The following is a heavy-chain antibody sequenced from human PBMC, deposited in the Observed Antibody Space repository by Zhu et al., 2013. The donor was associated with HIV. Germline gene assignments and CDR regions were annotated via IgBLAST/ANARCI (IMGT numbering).Heavy chain of an antibody. CDR1: GFTFSSYE. CDR2: ISSSGSTI. V-gene: IGHV3-48*03. CDR3: AKGSGPTRPYYFDY. D-gene: IGHD3-10*01. J-gene: IGHJ4*02. Sequence: EVQLVESGGGLVQPGGSLRLSCAASGFTFSSYEMNWVRQAPGKGLEWVSYISSSGSTIYYADSVKGRFTISRDNAKNTLYLQMNALRAEDTAVYYCAKGSGPTRPYYFDYWGQEILVTVSS.